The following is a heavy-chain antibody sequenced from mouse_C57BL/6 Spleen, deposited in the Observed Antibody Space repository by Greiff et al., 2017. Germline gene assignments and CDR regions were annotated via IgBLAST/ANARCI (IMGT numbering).Heavy chain of an antibody. CDR3: ARETHDGYHDY. D-gene: IGHD2-3*01. CDR2: ISDGGSYT. J-gene: IGHJ2*01. Sequence: EVQLVESGGGLVKPGGSLKLSCAASGFTFSSYAMSWVRQTPEKRLEWVATISDGGSYTYYPDNVQGRFTISRDNAKNNLYLQMSHLKSEDTAMYYCARETHDGYHDYRGKGITLTVSS. CDR1: GFTFSSYA. V-gene: IGHV5-4*01.